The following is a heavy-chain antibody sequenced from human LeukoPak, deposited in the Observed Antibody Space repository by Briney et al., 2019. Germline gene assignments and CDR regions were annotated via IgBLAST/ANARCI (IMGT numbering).Heavy chain of an antibody. D-gene: IGHD2-15*01. Sequence: ASVKVSCKASGYTFTGYYMHWVRQAPGQGLEWMGWINPNSGGTNYAQKFQGRVTMTRDTSISTAYMELSRLRSDDTAVYYCTRVGKQGYNWFDPWGQGTLVTVSS. V-gene: IGHV1-2*02. CDR1: GYTFTGYY. CDR3: TRVGKQGYNWFDP. J-gene: IGHJ5*02. CDR2: INPNSGGT.